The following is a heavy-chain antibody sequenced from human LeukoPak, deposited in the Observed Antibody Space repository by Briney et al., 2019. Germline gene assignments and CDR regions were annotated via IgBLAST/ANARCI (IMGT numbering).Heavy chain of an antibody. J-gene: IGHJ4*02. V-gene: IGHV4-39*07. D-gene: IGHD2-2*01. CDR2: IYYSGST. CDR3: ARGRGTSCFY. CDR1: GGSISSSTYY. Sequence: SETLSLTCSVSGGSISSSTYYWGWIRQPPGKGLEWIGSIYYSGSTYYNPSLKSRVTISVDTSKNQFSLKLSSVTAADTAVYYCARGRGTSCFYWGQGTLVTVSS.